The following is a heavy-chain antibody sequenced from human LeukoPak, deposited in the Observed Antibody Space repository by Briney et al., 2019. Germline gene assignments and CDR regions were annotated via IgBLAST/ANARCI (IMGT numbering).Heavy chain of an antibody. CDR1: GFTFSSYS. J-gene: IGHJ6*02. CDR2: ISTSSSYI. Sequence: GGSLRLSCAASGFTFSSYSMNWVRQAPGKGLEWVSSISTSSSYINYADSVKGRFTISRDNAKNSLYLQMNSLRAEDTAVYYCARDYMVRGVTYYYGMDVWGQGTTVTVSS. CDR3: ARDYMVRGVTYYYGMDV. D-gene: IGHD3-10*01. V-gene: IGHV3-21*01.